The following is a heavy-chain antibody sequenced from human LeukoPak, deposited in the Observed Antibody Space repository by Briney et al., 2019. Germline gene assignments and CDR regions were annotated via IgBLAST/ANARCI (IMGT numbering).Heavy chain of an antibody. V-gene: IGHV1-69*04. D-gene: IGHD3-22*01. CDR2: IIPILGIA. CDR3: AREWYYYDSSARAGFQH. Sequence: GASVKVSCKASGGTFSSYAISWVRQAPGQGLEWMGRIIPILGIANYAQKFQGRVTITADKSTSTAYMELSSLRSEDTAVYYCAREWYYYDSSARAGFQHWGQGTLVTVSS. J-gene: IGHJ1*01. CDR1: GGTFSSYA.